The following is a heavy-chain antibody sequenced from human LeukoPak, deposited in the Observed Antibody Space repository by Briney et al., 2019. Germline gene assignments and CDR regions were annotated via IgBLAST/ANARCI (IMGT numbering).Heavy chain of an antibody. D-gene: IGHD6-19*01. V-gene: IGHV4-34*01. CDR3: ARARSGGWYRWFDP. CDR1: GGSFSGYY. CDR2: INHSGST. J-gene: IGHJ5*02. Sequence: SETLSLTCAVYGGSFSGYYWSWIRQPPGKGLEWIGEINHSGSTNYNPSLKSRVTISVDTSKNQFSLKLSSVTAADTAVYYCARARSGGWYRWFDPWGQGTLVTVSS.